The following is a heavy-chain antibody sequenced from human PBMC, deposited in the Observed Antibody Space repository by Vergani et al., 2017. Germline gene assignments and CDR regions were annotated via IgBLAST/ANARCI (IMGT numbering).Heavy chain of an antibody. CDR3: ASDGATTMIVVVTAFAI. CDR2: ISSNGSTI. J-gene: IGHJ3*02. V-gene: IGHV3-11*04. Sequence: QVQLVESGGGLVKPGGSLRLSCAASGFTFSDYYMSWIRQAPGKGLEWVSYISSNGSTIYYADSVKGRFTISRDNAKNSLYLQMNSLRAEDTAVYYCASDGATTMIVVVTAFAIWSQGTIVTVYS. CDR1: GFTFSDYY. D-gene: IGHD3-22*01.